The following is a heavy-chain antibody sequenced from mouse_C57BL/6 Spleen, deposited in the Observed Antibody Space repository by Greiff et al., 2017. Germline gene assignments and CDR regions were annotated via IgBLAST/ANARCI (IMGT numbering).Heavy chain of an antibody. J-gene: IGHJ4*01. CDR3: ARCMTTVVGDYAMGD. CDR1: GYAFSSSW. Sequence: QVQLKESGPELVKPGASVKISCKASGYAFSSSWMNWVKQRPGKGLEWIGRIYPGDGDTNYNGKFKGKATLTADKSSSTAYMQLSSLTSEDSAVYVWARCMTTVVGDYAMGDWGQGTSVTVSS. V-gene: IGHV1-82*01. CDR2: IYPGDGDT. D-gene: IGHD1-1*01.